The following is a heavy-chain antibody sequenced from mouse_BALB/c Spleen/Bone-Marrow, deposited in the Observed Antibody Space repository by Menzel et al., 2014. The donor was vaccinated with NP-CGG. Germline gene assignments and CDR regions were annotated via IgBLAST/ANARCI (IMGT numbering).Heavy chain of an antibody. D-gene: IGHD1-1*01. V-gene: IGHV3-1*02. CDR2: IHYSGYT. Sequence: EVKLVESGPDLVKPSQSLSLTCTVTGYSITSGYGWHLIRQFPGNKLEWKGYIHYSGYTDYNPSLKSRISITRDTSKNQFFLQLNSVTTEDTATYYCVRETPIVADFDYWGQGTPLTVSS. CDR3: VRETPIVADFDY. CDR1: GYSITSGYG. J-gene: IGHJ2*01.